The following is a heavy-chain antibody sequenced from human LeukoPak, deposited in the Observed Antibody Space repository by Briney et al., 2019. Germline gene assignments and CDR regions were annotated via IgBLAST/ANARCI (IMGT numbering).Heavy chain of an antibody. Sequence: GRSLRLSCAASGFTFSNYGMHWVRQAPGKGLEWVAIIWYDGSNKYYADSVKGRFTISRDNSKYTLYLQMNSLRAEDTAVYYCARDGGYGGNPNDAFDMWGQGTMVTVSS. CDR2: IWYDGSNK. CDR1: GFTFSNYG. CDR3: ARDGGYGGNPNDAFDM. D-gene: IGHD4-23*01. J-gene: IGHJ3*02. V-gene: IGHV3-33*01.